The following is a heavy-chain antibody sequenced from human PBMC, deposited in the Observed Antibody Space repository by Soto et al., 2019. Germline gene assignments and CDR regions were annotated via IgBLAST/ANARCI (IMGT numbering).Heavy chain of an antibody. Sequence: ASVKGSCNASGYTSTSYGISWVRQSPEQGREWMGWISAYNGNTNYAQKLQGRVTMTTDTSTGTAYMELSRLRSDDTAVYYCARASGYFDWLLVYYYGMDVWGQGTTVTVSS. CDR3: ARASGYFDWLLVYYYGMDV. CDR2: ISAYNGNT. J-gene: IGHJ6*02. V-gene: IGHV1-18*01. CDR1: GYTSTSYG. D-gene: IGHD3-9*01.